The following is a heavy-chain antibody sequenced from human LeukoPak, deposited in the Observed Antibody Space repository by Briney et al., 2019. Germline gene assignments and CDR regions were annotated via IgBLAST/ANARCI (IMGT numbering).Heavy chain of an antibody. Sequence: KPSETLSLTCAVYGGSFSGYYWSWIRQPPGKGLEWIGEINHSGSTNYNPSLKSRVTISVDTSKNQFSLKLSSVTAADTAVYYCARGRRTDSRTLYYLVEYRPPGLYYFDYWGQGTLVTVSS. V-gene: IGHV4-34*01. CDR2: INHSGST. J-gene: IGHJ4*02. CDR1: GGSFSGYY. D-gene: IGHD6-13*01. CDR3: ARGRRTDSRTLYYLVEYRPPGLYYFDY.